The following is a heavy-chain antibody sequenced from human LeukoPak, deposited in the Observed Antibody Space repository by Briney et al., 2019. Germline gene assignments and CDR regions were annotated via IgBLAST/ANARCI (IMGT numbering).Heavy chain of an antibody. CDR2: IYTSGST. V-gene: IGHV4-4*07. CDR3: AREANDYVWGSYRYTGGDRFDY. CDR1: GGSISSYY. Sequence: SETLSLTCTVSGGSISSYYWSWIRQPAGKGLEWIGRIYTSGSTNYNPSLKSRVTMSVDTSKNQFSLKLSSVTAADTAVYYCAREANDYVWGSYRYTGGDRFDYWGQGTLVTVSS. J-gene: IGHJ4*02. D-gene: IGHD3-16*02.